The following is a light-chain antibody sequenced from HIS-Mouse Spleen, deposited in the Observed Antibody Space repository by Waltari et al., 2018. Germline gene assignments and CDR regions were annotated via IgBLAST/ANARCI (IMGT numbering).Light chain of an antibody. CDR2: EGS. Sequence: QSALTQPASVSGSPGQSITIPFTGTSSDVGSYNLVSWYQQHPGKAPKLMIYEGSKRPSGVSNRFSGSKSGNTASLTISGLQAEDEADYYCCSYAGSSTYVFGTGTKVTVL. J-gene: IGLJ1*01. V-gene: IGLV2-23*01. CDR3: CSYAGSSTYV. CDR1: SSDVGSYNL.